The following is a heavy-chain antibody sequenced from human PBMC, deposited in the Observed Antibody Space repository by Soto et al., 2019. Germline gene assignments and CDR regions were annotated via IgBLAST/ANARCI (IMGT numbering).Heavy chain of an antibody. CDR2: ISYDGSNK. CDR1: GFTFSSYG. D-gene: IGHD3-10*01. J-gene: IGHJ4*02. CDR3: AKAESVTMVRTPDY. V-gene: IGHV3-30*18. Sequence: PGGSLRLSCAASGFTFSSYGMHWVRQAPGKGLEWVAVISYDGSNKYYADSVKGRFTISRDNSKNTLYLQMNSLRAEDTAVYYCAKAESVTMVRTPDYWGQGTLVTVSS.